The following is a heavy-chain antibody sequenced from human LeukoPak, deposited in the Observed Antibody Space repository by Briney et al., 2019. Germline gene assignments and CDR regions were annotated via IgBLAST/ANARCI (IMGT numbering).Heavy chain of an antibody. D-gene: IGHD6-13*01. V-gene: IGHV3-30*03. CDR1: GFIFSTYG. J-gene: IGHJ3*01. Sequence: SGGSLRLSCAASGFIFSTYGIHWVRQAPGKGLEWVALVSYDENRTYYADSVKGRFTISRDNSKNALYLQMNSLRAEDTALYFCARDYYSSSRHAFDLWGQGTMVTVSS. CDR2: VSYDENRT. CDR3: ARDYYSSSRHAFDL.